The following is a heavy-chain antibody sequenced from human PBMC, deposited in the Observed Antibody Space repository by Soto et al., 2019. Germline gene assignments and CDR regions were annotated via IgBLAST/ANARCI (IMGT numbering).Heavy chain of an antibody. D-gene: IGHD4-17*01. CDR3: ARLRADYENGMDV. Sequence: LKISCGASGHSFASYWIGWVRQMPGKGLEWMGIIFPDDSETVYRPSFQGQVTISADKSISTAYLQWSSLKASDTAMYYCARLRADYENGMDVWGQGTAVTVSS. CDR1: GHSFASYW. V-gene: IGHV5-51*01. J-gene: IGHJ6*02. CDR2: IFPDDSET.